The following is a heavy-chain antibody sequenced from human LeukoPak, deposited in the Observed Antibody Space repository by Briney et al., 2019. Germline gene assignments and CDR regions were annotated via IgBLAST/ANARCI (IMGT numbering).Heavy chain of an antibody. CDR2: MNPNSGNT. CDR3: ARGGRVYSGALD. V-gene: IGHV1-8*01. Sequence: ASVKVSCKASGYTFTSYDINWVRQATGQGLEWMGRMNPNSGNTGYAQKFQGRVTMTRNTSISTAYMELSSLRSEDTAVYYCARGGRVYSGALDWGQGTLVTVSS. J-gene: IGHJ4*02. D-gene: IGHD5-12*01. CDR1: GYTFTSYD.